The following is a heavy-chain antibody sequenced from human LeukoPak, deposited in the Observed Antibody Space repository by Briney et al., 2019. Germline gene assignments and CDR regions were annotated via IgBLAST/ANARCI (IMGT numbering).Heavy chain of an antibody. J-gene: IGHJ5*02. CDR2: INHSGST. V-gene: IGHV4-34*01. CDR1: GGSFSDYF. D-gene: IGHD3-10*01. Sequence: SETLSLTCAVYGGSFSDYFWSWIRQPPGKGLEWIGEINHSGSTKYNPSLKSRITISVDTSKNQFSLKLTSVTAADTAAYYCARRYGSGSYSWFDPWGQGILVTVSS. CDR3: ARRYGSGSYSWFDP.